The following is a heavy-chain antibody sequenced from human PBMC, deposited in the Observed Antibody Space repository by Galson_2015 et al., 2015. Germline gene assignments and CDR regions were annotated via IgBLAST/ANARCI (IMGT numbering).Heavy chain of an antibody. CDR3: AGVRFLEWLWNNWFDP. CDR2: IYHSGST. D-gene: IGHD3-3*01. CDR1: GGSISSGGYS. Sequence: LSLTCAVSGGSISSGGYSWSWIRQPPGKGLEWIGYIYHSGSTYYNPSLKSRVTISVDTSKNQFSLKLSSVTAADTAVYYCAGVRFLEWLWNNWFDPWGQGTLVTVSS. V-gene: IGHV4-30-2*05. J-gene: IGHJ5*02.